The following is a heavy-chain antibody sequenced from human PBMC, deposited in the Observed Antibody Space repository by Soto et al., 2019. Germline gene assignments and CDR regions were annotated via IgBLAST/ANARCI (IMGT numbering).Heavy chain of an antibody. CDR1: GGSISSGGYS. V-gene: IGHV4-30-2*01. CDR3: ARGIGGSGSHFDY. CDR2: IYHSGST. Sequence: SETLSLTCAVSGGSISSGGYSWSWIRQPPGKGLEWIGYIYHSGSTYYNPSLKSRVTISVDRSKNQFSLKLSSVTAADTAVYYCARGIGGSGSHFDYWGQGTLVTVSS. J-gene: IGHJ4*02. D-gene: IGHD3-10*01.